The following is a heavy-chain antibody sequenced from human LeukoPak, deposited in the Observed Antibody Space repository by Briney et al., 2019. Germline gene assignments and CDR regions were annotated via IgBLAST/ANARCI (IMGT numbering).Heavy chain of an antibody. CDR1: GGSFSGYY. CDR3: ITGRGEYFQH. V-gene: IGHV4-34*01. D-gene: IGHD1-14*01. CDR2: INQSGST. J-gene: IGHJ1*01. Sequence: SETLSLTCAVYGGSFSGYYWSWIRQPPGKGLEWIGEINQSGSTSYNPSLQSRVTISVDMSKNQFSLKLSSMTAADTAVYYCITGRGEYFQHWGQGTLVTVSS.